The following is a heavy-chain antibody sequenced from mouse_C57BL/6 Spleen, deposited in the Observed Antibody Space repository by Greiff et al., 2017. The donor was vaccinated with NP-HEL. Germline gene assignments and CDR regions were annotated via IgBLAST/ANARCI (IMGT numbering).Heavy chain of an antibody. Sequence: VQLQQSGAELVKPGASVKMSCKASGYTFTSYWITWVKQRPGQGLEWIGDIYPGSGSTNYNEKFKSKATLTVDTSSSTAYMQLSSLTSEDSAVYYCARRIYDGYYVGAMDYWGQGTSVTVSS. CDR2: IYPGSGST. J-gene: IGHJ4*01. V-gene: IGHV1-55*01. CDR3: ARRIYDGYYVGAMDY. CDR1: GYTFTSYW. D-gene: IGHD2-3*01.